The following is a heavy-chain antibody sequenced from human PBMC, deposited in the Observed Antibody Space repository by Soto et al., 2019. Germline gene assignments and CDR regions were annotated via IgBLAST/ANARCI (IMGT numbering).Heavy chain of an antibody. CDR1: GGSTSDKGYF. V-gene: IGHV4-39*01. Sequence: SETLSLTGSVSGGSTSDKGYFWGWVRQSPGKGLEWIGSMYYSGSSYYNPSLKSRVAISVDTSKNQFSLKLSGVTASDTAVYFCARQRLLRLTPDFDIWGQGTLVTVSS. J-gene: IGHJ4*02. CDR3: ARQRLLRLTPDFDI. D-gene: IGHD2-21*02. CDR2: MYYSGSS.